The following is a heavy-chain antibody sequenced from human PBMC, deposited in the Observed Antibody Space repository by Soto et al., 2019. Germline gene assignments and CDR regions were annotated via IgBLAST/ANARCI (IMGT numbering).Heavy chain of an antibody. D-gene: IGHD1-26*01. CDR2: HNPSGST. J-gene: IGHJ5*02. Sequence: SQTLSLTCAVYGGHCSGYDWTGIRQPPGKGLEWIGEHNPSGSTNYNPSLKGRVTVSIDTSKTQFSLKLTSSIAADTAVYYWARGIRRGRGGIWFNAWGQGSLVTGSS. CDR1: GGHCSGYD. V-gene: IGHV4-34*01. CDR3: ARGIRRGRGGIWFNA.